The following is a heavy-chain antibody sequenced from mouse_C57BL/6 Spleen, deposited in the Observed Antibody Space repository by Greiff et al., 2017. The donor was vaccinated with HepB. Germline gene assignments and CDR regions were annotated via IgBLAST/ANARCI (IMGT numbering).Heavy chain of an antibody. D-gene: IGHD1-1*01. CDR1: GYAFSSSW. J-gene: IGHJ4*01. Sequence: QVQLKQSGPELVKPGASVKISCKASGYAFSSSWMNWVKQRPGKGLEWIGRIYPGDGDTNYNGKFKGKATLTADKSSSTAYMQLSSLTSEDSAVYFCAREVITTVVAHAMDYWGQGTSVTVSS. V-gene: IGHV1-82*01. CDR3: AREVITTVVAHAMDY. CDR2: IYPGDGDT.